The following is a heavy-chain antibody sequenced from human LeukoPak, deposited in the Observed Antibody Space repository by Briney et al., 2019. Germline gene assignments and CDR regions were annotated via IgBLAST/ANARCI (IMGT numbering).Heavy chain of an antibody. CDR3: AGTYYYDSSGYYPAFDY. J-gene: IGHJ4*02. D-gene: IGHD3-22*01. CDR1: GYSFTDYA. Sequence: ASVNVSCKASGYSFTDYAMHWVRQAPGQRLEWMGWINAANGSTKYSQKFQGRVTITRDTSASRAYMELSSLRSEDTAVYYCAGTYYYDSSGYYPAFDYWGQGILVTVSS. CDR2: INAANGST. V-gene: IGHV1-3*01.